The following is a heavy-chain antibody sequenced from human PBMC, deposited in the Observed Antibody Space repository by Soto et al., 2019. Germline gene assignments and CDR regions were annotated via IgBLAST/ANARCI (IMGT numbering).Heavy chain of an antibody. CDR1: GGSISSYY. J-gene: IGHJ5*02. V-gene: IGHV4-59*01. Sequence: SETLSLTCTVSGGSISSYYWSWIRQPPGKGLEWIGYIYYSGSTNYNPSLKSRVTISVDTSKDQFSLKLSSVTAADTAVYYCAREGFFYDSSGYNWFDPWGQGTLVTVSS. D-gene: IGHD3-22*01. CDR3: AREGFFYDSSGYNWFDP. CDR2: IYYSGST.